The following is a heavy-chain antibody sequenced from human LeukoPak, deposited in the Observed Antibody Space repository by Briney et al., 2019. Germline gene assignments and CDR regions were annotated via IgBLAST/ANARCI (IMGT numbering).Heavy chain of an antibody. CDR1: GFTFSSYS. Sequence: GGSLRLSCAASGFTFSSYSMNWVRQAPGKGLQWLSAISGSGYDTFYADSVKGRFTITRDNSHNTLYLQLNSLRADDTAMYYCAKDGGARKGSFDMWGLGTMVIVSS. V-gene: IGHV3-23*01. J-gene: IGHJ3*02. CDR2: ISGSGYDT. D-gene: IGHD1-14*01. CDR3: AKDGGARKGSFDM.